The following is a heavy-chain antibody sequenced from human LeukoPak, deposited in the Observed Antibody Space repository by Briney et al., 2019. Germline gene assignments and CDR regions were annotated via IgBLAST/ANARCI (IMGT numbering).Heavy chain of an antibody. CDR3: ARERLGGGFDY. J-gene: IGHJ4*02. D-gene: IGHD1-26*01. CDR1: GGTFSSYA. V-gene: IGHV1-18*01. CDR2: ISTYNGNT. Sequence: ASVKVSCKASGGTFSSYAISWVRQAPGQGLEWMGWISTYNGNTNYVQKLQGRATMTTDTPTSTAYMELRSLRYEDTAVYYCARERLGGGFDYWGQGTLVTVSS.